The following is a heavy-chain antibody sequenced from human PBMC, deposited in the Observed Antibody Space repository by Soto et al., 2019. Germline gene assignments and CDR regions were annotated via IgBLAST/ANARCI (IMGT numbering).Heavy chain of an antibody. D-gene: IGHD1-1*01. CDR3: ARGRYGDY. J-gene: IGHJ4*02. CDR2: ISAHNGNT. V-gene: IGHV1-18*01. CDR1: GYTFTTYG. Sequence: QVHLVQSGAEVKKPGASVKVSCKGSGYTFTTYGITWVRQAPGQGLEWMGWISAHNGNTNYAQKLQGGVTVTRDTSTSTAYMELRSLRSDVTAVYYCARGRYGDYWDQGALVTVSS.